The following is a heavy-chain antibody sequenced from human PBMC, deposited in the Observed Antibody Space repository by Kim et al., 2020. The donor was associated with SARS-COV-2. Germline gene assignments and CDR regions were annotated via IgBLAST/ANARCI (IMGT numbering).Heavy chain of an antibody. V-gene: IGHV5-51*01. CDR3: ARQGITGTLGY. Sequence: TRYGPSFQGQVTISADKSISTAYLQWSSLKASDTAMYYCARQGITGTLGYWGQGTLVTVSS. CDR2: T. J-gene: IGHJ4*02. D-gene: IGHD1-7*01.